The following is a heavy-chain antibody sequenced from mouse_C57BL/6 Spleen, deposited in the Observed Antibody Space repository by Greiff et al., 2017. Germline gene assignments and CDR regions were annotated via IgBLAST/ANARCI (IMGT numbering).Heavy chain of an antibody. V-gene: IGHV14-4*01. J-gene: IGHJ2*01. CDR2: IEPENGDT. Sequence: VQLQQSGAELVRPGASVTLSCTASGFNIKDDYMHWVKQRPEQGLEWIGWIEPENGDTEYASKVQGKATITADTSSNTAYLQLSSLTSEDTAVYYCTTPDRSGRYDFDYWGQGTTLTVSS. CDR1: GFNIKDDY. D-gene: IGHD3-2*02. CDR3: TTPDRSGRYDFDY.